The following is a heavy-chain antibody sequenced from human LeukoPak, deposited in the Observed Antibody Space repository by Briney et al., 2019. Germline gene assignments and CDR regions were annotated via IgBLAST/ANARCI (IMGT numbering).Heavy chain of an antibody. V-gene: IGHV3-30*02. Sequence: QPGRSLRLSCTASGFTFGDYAMSWFRQAPGKGLEWVAFIRYDGSNKYYADSVKGRFTISRDNSKNTLYLQMNSLRAEDTAVYYCAKDFLGVANPGAFDIWGQGTMVTVSS. CDR2: IRYDGSNK. J-gene: IGHJ3*02. CDR1: GFTFGDYA. D-gene: IGHD3-10*01. CDR3: AKDFLGVANPGAFDI.